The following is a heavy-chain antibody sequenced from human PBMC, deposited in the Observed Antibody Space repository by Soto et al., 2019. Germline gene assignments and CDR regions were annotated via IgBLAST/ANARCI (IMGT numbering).Heavy chain of an antibody. CDR2: MYYSGSI. V-gene: IGHV4-59*01. Sequence: QVQLQESGPRLVKPSETLSLTCTVFGVSMTDYFWSWIRQPPGKGLDWIGYMYYSGSINYNPSLQSRVSISVDTSKNQFSLRLTSVTTEDTAMYYCAGGARVAAAATPPSHWGQGTLVTVSS. J-gene: IGHJ1*01. CDR1: GVSMTDYF. D-gene: IGHD6-13*01. CDR3: AGGARVAAAATPPSH.